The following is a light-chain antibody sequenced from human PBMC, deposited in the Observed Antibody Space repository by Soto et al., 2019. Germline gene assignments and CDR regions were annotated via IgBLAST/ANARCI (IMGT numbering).Light chain of an antibody. CDR3: AAWDDSLSGFYV. CDR2: SND. V-gene: IGLV1-44*01. CDR1: NSNIGSNT. J-gene: IGLJ1*01. Sequence: QPVLTQPPSASGTPGQRVTISCSGSNSNIGSNTVNWYQQLPGTAPKLLIYSNDQRPSGVPDRFSGSKSATSASLAISGLQSEDEADYYCAAWDDSLSGFYVFGTGTKVTVL.